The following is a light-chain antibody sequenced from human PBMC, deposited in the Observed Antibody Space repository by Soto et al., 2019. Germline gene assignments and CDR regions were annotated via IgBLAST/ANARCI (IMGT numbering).Light chain of an antibody. CDR1: SGDIGAYNY. V-gene: IGLV2-11*01. J-gene: IGLJ3*02. Sequence: QSVLTQPRSVSGSPGQSVTFSCTGTSGDIGAYNYVSWYQFHPGKAPKMIIYDVNKRPSGVPDRFSGSKPGNTASLTISWLQAEDEADYYCCSYAHTSRVFGGGTQLTVL. CDR3: CSYAHTSRV. CDR2: DVN.